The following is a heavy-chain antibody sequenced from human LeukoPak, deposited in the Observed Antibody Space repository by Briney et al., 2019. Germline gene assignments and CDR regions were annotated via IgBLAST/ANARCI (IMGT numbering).Heavy chain of an antibody. J-gene: IGHJ4*02. CDR3: ARGTYYYDSSGYPLDY. Sequence: ASVKVSCKASGYTFTSYGISWVRQAPGQGREWMGWISAYNGNTNYAQKLQGRVTMTTDTSTSTAYMELRSLRSDDTAVYYCARGTYYYDSSGYPLDYWGQGTLVTVSS. CDR2: ISAYNGNT. V-gene: IGHV1-18*01. D-gene: IGHD3-22*01. CDR1: GYTFTSYG.